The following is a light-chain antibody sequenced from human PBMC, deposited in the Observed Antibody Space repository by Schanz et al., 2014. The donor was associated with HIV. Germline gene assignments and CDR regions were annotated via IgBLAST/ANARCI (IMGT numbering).Light chain of an antibody. CDR1: QNVNSN. V-gene: IGKV3-20*01. J-gene: IGKJ1*01. Sequence: EIVMTQSPATLSVSPGERATLSCRASQNVNSNLAWYQQKPGQAPRLLMYGASSRATGIPDRFSGSGSGTDFTLTISRLEPEDFAVYYCQQYGTSGTFGQGTKVEIK. CDR2: GAS. CDR3: QQYGTSGT.